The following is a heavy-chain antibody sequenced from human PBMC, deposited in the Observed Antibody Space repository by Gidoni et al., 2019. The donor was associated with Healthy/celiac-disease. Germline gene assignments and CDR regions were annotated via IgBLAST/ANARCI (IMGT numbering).Heavy chain of an antibody. J-gene: IGHJ4*02. CDR2: ISYDGSNK. CDR1: GLPFSSYA. Sequence: VQLVESGGGVVQPGRSLRPSCAASGLPFSSYAMHWVRQAPGKGLECVAGISYDGSNKYYADSVKGRFTISRDNSKNTLYLQMNSLRAEDTAVYYCARKKDTAMVYFDYWGQGTLVTVSS. CDR3: ARKKDTAMVYFDY. V-gene: IGHV3-30-3*01. D-gene: IGHD5-18*01.